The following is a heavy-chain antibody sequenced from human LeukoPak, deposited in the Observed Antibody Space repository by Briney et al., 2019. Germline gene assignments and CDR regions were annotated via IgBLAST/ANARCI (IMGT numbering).Heavy chain of an antibody. D-gene: IGHD5-24*01. J-gene: IGHJ4*02. CDR1: GFSFINAW. V-gene: IGHV3-15*01. CDR3: TTLGDGYNIRDC. CDR2: IKRKGDGGTR. Sequence: PGGSLRLSCATSGFSFINAWMSWVRQAPGKGLEWVGRIKRKGDGGTREYAAPVKGRFTVSRDDSKNTVYLQMNSLKTEDTAMYYCTTLGDGYNIRDCWGQGTLVTVSS.